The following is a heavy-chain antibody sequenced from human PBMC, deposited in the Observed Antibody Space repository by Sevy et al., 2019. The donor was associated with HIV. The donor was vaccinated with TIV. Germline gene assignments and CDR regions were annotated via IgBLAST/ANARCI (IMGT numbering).Heavy chain of an antibody. CDR3: ARDLPPSATTVAHFDY. CDR1: GFPFSSYE. Sequence: GESLKISCVASGFPFSSYEMNWVRQAPGKGLEWISYISSSGSNIYYSDSVKGRFTISRDNAKNSLYLQMNSLRAEDTALYYCARDLPPSATTVAHFDYWGQGTLVTVSS. V-gene: IGHV3-48*03. J-gene: IGHJ4*02. CDR2: ISSSGSNI. D-gene: IGHD4-17*01.